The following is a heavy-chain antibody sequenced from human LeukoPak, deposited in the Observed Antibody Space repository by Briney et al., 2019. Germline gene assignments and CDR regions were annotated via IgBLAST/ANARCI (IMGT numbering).Heavy chain of an antibody. D-gene: IGHD2-15*01. CDR3: ARSYCSGGSCYPVYFDY. CDR2: ISYDGSNK. Sequence: GGSLRLSCAASGFTFSSYGMHWVRQAPGKGLERVAVISYDGSNKYYADSVKGRFTISRGNSKNTLYLQMNSLRAEDTAVYYCARSYCSGGSCYPVYFDYWGQGTLVTVSS. CDR1: GFTFSSYG. J-gene: IGHJ4*02. V-gene: IGHV3-30*03.